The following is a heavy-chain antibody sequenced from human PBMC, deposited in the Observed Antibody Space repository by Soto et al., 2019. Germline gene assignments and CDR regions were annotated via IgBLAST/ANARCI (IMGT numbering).Heavy chain of an antibody. J-gene: IGHJ5*02. CDR2: IWYDGSNK. V-gene: IGHV3-33*01. Sequence: GGSLRLSCAASGFTFSSYGMHWVRQAPGKGLEWVAVIWYDGSNKYYADSVKGRFTISRDNSKNTLYLQMNSLRAEDTAVYYCARDFPLEVVNWFDPWGQGTLVTVSS. D-gene: IGHD2-15*01. CDR1: GFTFSSYG. CDR3: ARDFPLEVVNWFDP.